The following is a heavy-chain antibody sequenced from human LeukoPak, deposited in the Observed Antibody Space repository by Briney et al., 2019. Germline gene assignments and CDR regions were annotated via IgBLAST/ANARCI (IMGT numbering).Heavy chain of an antibody. V-gene: IGHV3-74*01. D-gene: IGHD3-22*01. CDR3: ARERSSSGCPDDY. CDR2: INSDGSST. CDR1: GLTFSSYW. Sequence: GGSLRLSCAASGLTFSSYWMHWVRQAPGKGLVWVSRINSDGSSTSYADSVKGRFTISRGNAKNTLYLQMNSLRAEDTAVYYCARERSSSGCPDDYWGRGTLVTVSS. J-gene: IGHJ4*02.